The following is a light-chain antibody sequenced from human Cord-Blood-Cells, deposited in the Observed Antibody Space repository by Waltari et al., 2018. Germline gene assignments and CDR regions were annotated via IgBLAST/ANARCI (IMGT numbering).Light chain of an antibody. J-gene: IGLJ3*02. V-gene: IGLV1-40*01. CDR2: GNS. CDR3: QSYDSSLSGFWV. CDR1: SSNIGAGYD. Sequence: QSVLTQPPSVSGAPGQRVTLSSTGSSSNIGAGYDVPWYQQLPGTAPKLLIYGNSNRPSGVPDRFSGSKTGTSASLAITGLQAEDEADYYCQSYDSSLSGFWVFGGGTKLTVL.